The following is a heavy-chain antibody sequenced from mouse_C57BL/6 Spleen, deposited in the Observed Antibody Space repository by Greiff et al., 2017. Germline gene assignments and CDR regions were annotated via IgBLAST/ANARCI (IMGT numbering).Heavy chain of an antibody. J-gene: IGHJ1*03. D-gene: IGHD3-2*02. CDR3: TRSGSNWYIDV. Sequence: VQLKQSGPVLVKPGASVKMSCKASGYTFTDYYMNWVKQSPGKILEWIGVINPYNGGLSYNQKFKGKATLTVDKSSSTACMERNSLKSEDSAVYYCTRSGSNWYIDVWGTGTTVTVSS. CDR1: GYTFTDYY. V-gene: IGHV1-19*01. CDR2: INPYNGGL.